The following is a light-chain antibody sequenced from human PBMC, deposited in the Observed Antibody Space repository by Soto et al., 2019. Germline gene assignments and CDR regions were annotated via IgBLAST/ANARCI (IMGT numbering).Light chain of an antibody. CDR2: EVN. CDR3: SSYSTTSTLV. Sequence: QSALTQPASVSGSPGQSVTISCTGASSDVGGNDYVSWYQQHPGKAPKLILYEVNNRPSGVSNHFSDSKSGNTASLIISGLQADDEADYYCSSYSTTSTLVFGSGTKVTVL. V-gene: IGLV2-14*01. J-gene: IGLJ1*01. CDR1: SSDVGGNDY.